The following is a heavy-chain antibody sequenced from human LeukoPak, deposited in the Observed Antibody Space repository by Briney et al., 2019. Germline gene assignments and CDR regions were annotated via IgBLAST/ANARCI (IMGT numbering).Heavy chain of an antibody. D-gene: IGHD2-15*01. J-gene: IGHJ5*02. CDR1: GFTFSSYA. CDR2: ISGSGGST. V-gene: IGHV3-23*01. CDR3: AKGSRGHCSGGSCYHTYNWFDP. Sequence: GGSLRLSCAASGFTFSSYAMSWVRQAPGQGLEWVSDISGSGGSTYYADSVKGRFTISRDNSKNTLSLQINSLRAEDTAVYYCAKGSRGHCSGGSCYHTYNWFDPWGQGTLVTVSS.